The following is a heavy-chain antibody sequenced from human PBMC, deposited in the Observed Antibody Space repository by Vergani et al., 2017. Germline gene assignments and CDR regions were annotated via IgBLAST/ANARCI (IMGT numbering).Heavy chain of an antibody. Sequence: VQLVESGGGVVQPGRSLRLSCAASGFTFSSYGMHWVRQAPGKGLEWVAVISYDGSNKYYADSVKGRFTISRDNSKNTLYLQMNSLRAEDTAVYYCAKDRGEVAVLTYWGQGTLVTVSS. V-gene: IGHV3-30*18. J-gene: IGHJ4*02. D-gene: IGHD3-16*01. CDR1: GFTFSSYG. CDR2: ISYDGSNK. CDR3: AKDRGEVAVLTY.